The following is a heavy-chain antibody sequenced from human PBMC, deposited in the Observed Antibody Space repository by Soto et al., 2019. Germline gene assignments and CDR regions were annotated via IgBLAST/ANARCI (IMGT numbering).Heavy chain of an antibody. D-gene: IGHD3-22*01. Sequence: QAQLVESGGGVVQPGRSLRLSCAASGFSLSSFGMYWVRQAPGKGLEWVAVISYDGSTKYYGDFVKGRFTISRDNSKDALYLQMNSLRAEDTAVYDCANSPGTAGSGSHYWGQGTLVTVSS. CDR1: GFSLSSFG. V-gene: IGHV3-30*18. J-gene: IGHJ4*02. CDR3: ANSPGTAGSGSHY. CDR2: ISYDGSTK.